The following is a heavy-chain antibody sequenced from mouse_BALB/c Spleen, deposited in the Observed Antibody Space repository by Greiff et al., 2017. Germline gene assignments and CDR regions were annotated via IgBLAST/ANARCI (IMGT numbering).Heavy chain of an antibody. V-gene: IGHV2-9-2*01. J-gene: IGHJ4*01. CDR2: IWTGGGT. D-gene: IGHD1-1*01. CDR3: VSYYYGSSFAMDY. Sequence: VKLVESGPGLVAPSQSLSITCTVSGFSLTSYDISWIRQPPGKGLEWLGVIWTGGGTNYNSAFMSRLSISKDNSKSQVFLKMNSLQTDDTAIYYCVSYYYGSSFAMDYWGQGTSVTVSS. CDR1: GFSLTSYD.